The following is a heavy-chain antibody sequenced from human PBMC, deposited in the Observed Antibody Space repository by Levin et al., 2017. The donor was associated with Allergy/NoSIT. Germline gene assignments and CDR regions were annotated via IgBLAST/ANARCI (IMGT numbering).Heavy chain of an antibody. CDR1: GGSVSSGSYY. Sequence: SETLSLTCTVSGGSVSSGSYYWSWIRQPPGKGLDWIGNSDYRGSTNYNPSLESRVTISVDTSKSQFSLKLSSVTAADTAVYYCARDIIAPTHHDYYYYYIDVWGKGTTVTVSS. D-gene: IGHD6-13*01. J-gene: IGHJ6*03. V-gene: IGHV4-61*01. CDR2: SDYRGST. CDR3: ARDIIAPTHHDYYYYYIDV.